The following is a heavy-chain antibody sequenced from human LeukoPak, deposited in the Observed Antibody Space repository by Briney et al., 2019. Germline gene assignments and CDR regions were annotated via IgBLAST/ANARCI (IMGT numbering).Heavy chain of an antibody. J-gene: IGHJ4*02. CDR1: GVTVSSNH. Sequence: GGSLRLSCAVSGVTVSSNHMSWVRQAPGKGLDWVSAIYSGGGTYYADSVKGRFTLSRDISKNTLYLQMNSLRAEDTAVYYCVRDASWGQGTLVTVSS. V-gene: IGHV3-66*01. CDR3: VRDAS. CDR2: IYSGGGT.